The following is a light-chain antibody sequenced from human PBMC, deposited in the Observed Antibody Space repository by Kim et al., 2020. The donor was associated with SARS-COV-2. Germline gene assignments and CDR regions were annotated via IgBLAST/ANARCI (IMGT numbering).Light chain of an antibody. V-gene: IGLV2-14*03. Sequence: QSALTQPASVSGSPGQSITISCTGTSSDVVGYNYVSWYQQHPGKAPKLMIYDVSNRPSGVSNRFSGSKYGNTASLTISGLQAEDEADYYCSSYTSSGTPFVFGTGTKVTV. J-gene: IGLJ1*01. CDR1: SSDVVGYNY. CDR3: SSYTSSGTPFV. CDR2: DVS.